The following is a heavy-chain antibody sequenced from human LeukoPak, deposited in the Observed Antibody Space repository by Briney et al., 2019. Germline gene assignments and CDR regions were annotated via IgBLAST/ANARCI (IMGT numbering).Heavy chain of an antibody. J-gene: IGHJ4*02. Sequence: PGGSLRLSCAASGFTFSSYEMNWVRQAPGKGLEWVSSISSSSSYIYYADSVKGRFTISRDNAKNSLYLQMNSLRAEDTAVYYCARGVYSSSWNFDYWGQGTLVTVSS. D-gene: IGHD6-13*01. V-gene: IGHV3-21*01. CDR1: GFTFSSYE. CDR3: ARGVYSSSWNFDY. CDR2: ISSSSSYI.